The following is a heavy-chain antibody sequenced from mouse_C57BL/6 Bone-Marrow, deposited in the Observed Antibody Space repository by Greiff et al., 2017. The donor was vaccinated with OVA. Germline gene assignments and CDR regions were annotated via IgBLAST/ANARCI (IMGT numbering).Heavy chain of an antibody. CDR1: GYAFTNYL. Sequence: QVQLKQSGAELVRPGTSVKVSCKASGYAFTNYLIEWVKQRPGQGLEWIGVINPGSGGTNYNEKFKGKATLTADKSSSTAYMQLSSLTSEDSAVYFCARRVADYCDYWGQGTTLTVSS. D-gene: IGHD1-1*01. CDR3: ARRVADYCDY. V-gene: IGHV1-54*01. J-gene: IGHJ2*01. CDR2: INPGSGGT.